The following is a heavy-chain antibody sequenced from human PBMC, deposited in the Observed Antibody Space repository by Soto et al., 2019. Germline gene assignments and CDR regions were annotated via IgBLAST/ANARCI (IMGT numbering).Heavy chain of an antibody. D-gene: IGHD6-19*01. CDR2: VGGSGGST. CDR3: PKDVHQWLGFDS. J-gene: IGHJ4*02. CDR1: GFTFSNYA. V-gene: IGHV3-23*01. Sequence: EVQLLESGGGLVQPGGSLRLSCAASGFTFSNYAMSWVLQAPGKGLEGVSGVGGSGGSTYYADSVKGRFTISRDNSKNTLYLQLNSLRAEDTAVYYCPKDVHQWLGFDSWGPGTLVTVSS.